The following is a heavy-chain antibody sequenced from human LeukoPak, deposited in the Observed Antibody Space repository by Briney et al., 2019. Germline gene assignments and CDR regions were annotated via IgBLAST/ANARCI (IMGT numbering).Heavy chain of an antibody. D-gene: IGHD4-17*01. CDR3: ARAGYGDYLGDY. V-gene: IGHV4-59*01. CDR2: IYNSGNT. Sequence: SETLSLTCTVSGGSISSYYWSWIRQPPGKGLEWIGYIYNSGNTNYNPSLKSRVTISVDASKNQFSLKLSPVTAADTAVYYCARAGYGDYLGDYWGQGTLVTVSS. CDR1: GGSISSYY. J-gene: IGHJ4*02.